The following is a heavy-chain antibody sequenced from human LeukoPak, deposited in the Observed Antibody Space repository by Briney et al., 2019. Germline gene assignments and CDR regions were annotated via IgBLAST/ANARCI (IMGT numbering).Heavy chain of an antibody. V-gene: IGHV3-43*01. D-gene: IGHD3-10*01. CDR2: ISWDGGST. Sequence: PGGSLRLSCAASGFTFDDYTMHWVRQAPGKGLEWVSLISWDGGSTYYADSVKGRFTISRDNSKNSLYLQMNSLRTEDTALYYCAKDMGHYGSGSYYNEPNYYYGMDVWGQGTTVTVSS. CDR1: GFTFDDYT. CDR3: AKDMGHYGSGSYYNEPNYYYGMDV. J-gene: IGHJ6*02.